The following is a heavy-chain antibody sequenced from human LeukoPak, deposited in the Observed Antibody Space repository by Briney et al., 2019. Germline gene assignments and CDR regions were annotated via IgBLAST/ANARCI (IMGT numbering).Heavy chain of an antibody. Sequence: SETLSLTCAVYGGSFNGYYWNWIRQPPGKGLEWIGEINHSGSTNYNPSLKSRVTMSVDTSKNQFSLKLSSVTAADTAVYYCARGFRSGWYEGGYFDYWGQGTLVTVSS. CDR3: ARGFRSGWYEGGYFDY. J-gene: IGHJ4*02. CDR1: GGSFNGYY. CDR2: INHSGST. D-gene: IGHD6-19*01. V-gene: IGHV4-34*01.